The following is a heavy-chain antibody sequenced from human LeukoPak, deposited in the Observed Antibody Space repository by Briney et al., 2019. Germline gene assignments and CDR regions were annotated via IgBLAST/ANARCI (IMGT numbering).Heavy chain of an antibody. J-gene: IGHJ6*02. Sequence: PGGSLRLSCAASRFTFSSNGMHWVRAAPGKGLECVAVISYGGSNKYYVDSVKGPFTISRDNSKNTLYLQMNSMRAEDTAVYYCAKDLDTAMTRYYYYGMDVWGQGTTVTVSS. CDR2: ISYGGSNK. CDR1: RFTFSSNG. D-gene: IGHD5-18*01. CDR3: AKDLDTAMTRYYYYGMDV. V-gene: IGHV3-30*18.